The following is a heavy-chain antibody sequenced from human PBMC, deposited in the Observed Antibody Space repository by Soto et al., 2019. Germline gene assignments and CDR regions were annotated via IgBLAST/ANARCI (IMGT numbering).Heavy chain of an antibody. J-gene: IGHJ6*02. CDR2: ISSSSSYI. V-gene: IGHV3-21*01. CDR3: ARDQVGQQLVMGNNYGMDV. D-gene: IGHD6-13*01. Sequence: EVQLLESGGGLVQPGGSLRLSCAASGFTFSSYAMSWVRQAPGKGLEWVSSISSSSSYIYYADSVKGRFTISRDNAKNSLYLQMNSLRAEDTAVYYCARDQVGQQLVMGNNYGMDVWGQGTTVTVSS. CDR1: GFTFSSYA.